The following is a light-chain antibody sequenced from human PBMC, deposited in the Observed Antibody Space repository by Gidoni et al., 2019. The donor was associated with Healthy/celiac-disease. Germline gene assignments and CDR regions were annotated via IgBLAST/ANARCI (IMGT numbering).Light chain of an antibody. Sequence: DIQMTQSPSSLSASVGDRVTITCRASQSISSYLNWYQQKPGNAPKLLIYAASSLQSGVPSRFRGSGSSTAFTPPTSSLQPADFATYYCQQRYSTPWTFGQGTKVEIK. J-gene: IGKJ1*01. V-gene: IGKV1-39*01. CDR2: AAS. CDR3: QQRYSTPWT. CDR1: QSISSY.